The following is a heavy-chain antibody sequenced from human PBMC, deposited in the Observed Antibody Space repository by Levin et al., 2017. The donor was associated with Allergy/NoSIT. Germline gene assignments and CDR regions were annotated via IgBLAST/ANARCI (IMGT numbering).Heavy chain of an antibody. CDR3: AKYISSQGSPYAFDI. CDR1: GFIFSDYA. D-gene: IGHD3-9*01. Sequence: PGGSLRLSCAASGFIFSDYAMSWVRQAPGQGLRWVSSLTSNSANTYYATSVKGRFTISRDNSRNTLYLQMSSLGAEDTAVYYCAKYISSQGSPYAFDIWGQGTVVTVSS. V-gene: IGHV3-23*01. J-gene: IGHJ3*02. CDR2: LTSNSANT.